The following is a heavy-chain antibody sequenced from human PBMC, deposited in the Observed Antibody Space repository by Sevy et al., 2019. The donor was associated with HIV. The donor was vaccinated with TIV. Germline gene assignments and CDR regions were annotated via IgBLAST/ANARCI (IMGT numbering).Heavy chain of an antibody. D-gene: IGHD3-10*01. CDR2: IYYSGST. CDR1: GGSISSGGNY. J-gene: IGHJ5*02. Sequence: SETRSLTCTVSGGSISSGGNYWSWIRQHPGKGLEWIGYIYYSGSTYYNPSLRSRVTISVDTSKNQFSLKLSSVTAADTAVYYCARGGTYYYGSGSHRYNWFDPWGQGTLVTVSS. V-gene: IGHV4-31*03. CDR3: ARGGTYYYGSGSHRYNWFDP.